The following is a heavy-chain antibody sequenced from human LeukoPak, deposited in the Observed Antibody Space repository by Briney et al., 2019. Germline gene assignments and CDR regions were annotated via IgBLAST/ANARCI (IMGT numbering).Heavy chain of an antibody. V-gene: IGHV4-59*08. CDR2: IYYSGST. Sequence: SETLSLTCTVSGGSISSYYWSWIRQPPGKGLEWIGYIYYSGSTNYNPSLKSRVTISVDTSKNQFSLKLSSVTAADTAVYYCPNVADFAFDIWGQGTMVTVSS. CDR1: GGSISSYY. J-gene: IGHJ3*02. CDR3: PNVADFAFDI. D-gene: IGHD3-3*01.